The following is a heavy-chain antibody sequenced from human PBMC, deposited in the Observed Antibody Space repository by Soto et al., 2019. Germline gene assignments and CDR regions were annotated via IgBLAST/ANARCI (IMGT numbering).Heavy chain of an antibody. CDR1: GFTFSSYI. D-gene: IGHD3-9*01. CDR3: AREGPRYFDWLSYYYYYMDV. J-gene: IGHJ6*03. Sequence: PWGSLRLSCAASGFTFSSYIMNWVRQAPGKGLEWVSYISSSSSTIYYADSVKGRFTISRDNAKNSLYLQMNSLRAEDTAVYYCAREGPRYFDWLSYYYYYMDVWGKGTTVTVSS. CDR2: ISSSSSTI. V-gene: IGHV3-48*01.